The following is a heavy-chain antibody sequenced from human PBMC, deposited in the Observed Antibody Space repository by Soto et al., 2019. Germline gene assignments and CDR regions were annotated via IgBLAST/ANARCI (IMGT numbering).Heavy chain of an antibody. J-gene: IGHJ6*02. CDR1: GFSFGNYD. V-gene: IGHV3-13*05. D-gene: IGHD2-15*01. CDR2: MGAADDP. Sequence: QSGGSLRLSCAASGFSFGNYDLHWVRQATGKGLEWVSAMGAADDPYYIASVKGRFTVSRDNAQKSLYLQMNNLRVEDTAIYYCARAYSGRLPRRADYYYAMDVWGRGTTVTVSS. CDR3: ARAYSGRLPRRADYYYAMDV.